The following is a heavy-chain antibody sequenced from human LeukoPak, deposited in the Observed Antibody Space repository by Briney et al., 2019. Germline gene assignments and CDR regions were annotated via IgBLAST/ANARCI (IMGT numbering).Heavy chain of an antibody. D-gene: IGHD1-26*01. V-gene: IGHV3-48*03. CDR2: ISSSGSTI. CDR1: GFTFSSYE. CDR3: ARVVGATVVDY. Sequence: GGSLRLSCAASGFTFSSYEMNWVRQAPGNGLEWVSYISSSGSTIYYADSVKGRFTISRDNAKNSLYLQMNSLRAEDTAVYYCARVVGATVVDYWGQGTLVTVSS. J-gene: IGHJ4*02.